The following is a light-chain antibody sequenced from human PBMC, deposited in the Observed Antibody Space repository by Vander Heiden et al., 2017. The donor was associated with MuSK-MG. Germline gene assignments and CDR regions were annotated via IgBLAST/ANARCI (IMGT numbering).Light chain of an antibody. J-gene: IGKJ1*01. Sequence: PSFLSAFVGDRVTSTCLVGQTVSSFFNSYQQKPGKAPKLLLYAASSAQRAVLPRLIGSGSATDFTLTIISLQSEDYATYYCHQNFNIRRTFGQGTKVEIK. CDR1: QTVSSF. CDR3: HQNFNIRRT. CDR2: AAS. V-gene: IGKV1-39*01.